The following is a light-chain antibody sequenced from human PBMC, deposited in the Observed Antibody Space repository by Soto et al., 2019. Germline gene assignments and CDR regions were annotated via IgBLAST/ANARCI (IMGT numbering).Light chain of an antibody. J-gene: IGKJ1*01. CDR2: GAS. CDR1: QSVSSSY. Sequence: EIVLTQSPGTLSLSPGERATLSCRASQSVSSSYLAWYQQKPGQAPRLLIYGASSRANGIPDRFSGSGSGTDFTLTISRLEPEDFAVYYCHQYGSSPTWTFGQGTKVEIK. CDR3: HQYGSSPTWT. V-gene: IGKV3-20*01.